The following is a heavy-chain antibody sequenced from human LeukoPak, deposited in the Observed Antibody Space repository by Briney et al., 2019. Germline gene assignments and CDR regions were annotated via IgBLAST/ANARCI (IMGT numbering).Heavy chain of an antibody. D-gene: IGHD2-21*02. CDR2: IYYSGST. V-gene: IGHV4-59*12. Sequence: PSETLSLTCTVSGGSISSYYWSWIRQPPGKGLEWIGYIYYSGSTYYNPSLKSRVTISVDTSKNQFSLKLSSVTAADTAVYYCARDFCGGDCYSDYWGQGTLVTVSS. CDR3: ARDFCGGDCYSDY. J-gene: IGHJ4*02. CDR1: GGSISSYY.